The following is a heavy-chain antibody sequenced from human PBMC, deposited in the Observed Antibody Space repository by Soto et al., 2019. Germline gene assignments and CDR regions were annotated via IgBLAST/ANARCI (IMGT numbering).Heavy chain of an antibody. CDR1: GFSFRTYA. Sequence: QEQLVESGGGVVQPGRSLRLSCAASGFSFRTYAMHWVRQAPGKGLEWVAVISSDGRKEFYVDSVKGRFTSSRDNSKNTLYLQMNSPRADDTAIYYCARDNGGYWGQGTLVTVSS. CDR2: ISSDGRKE. CDR3: ARDNGGY. V-gene: IGHV3-30*04. J-gene: IGHJ4*02. D-gene: IGHD2-8*01.